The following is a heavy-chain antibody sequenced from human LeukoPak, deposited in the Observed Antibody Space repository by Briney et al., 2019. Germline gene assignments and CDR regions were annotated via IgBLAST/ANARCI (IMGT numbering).Heavy chain of an antibody. Sequence: PGGSLRLSCAASGFTFDDYAMHWVRQAPGKGLEWVSGISWNSGSIGYADSVKGRFTISRDNAKNSLYLQMNSLRAEDTALYYCAKGAIAVAGTYYYYGMDVWGQGTTVTVSS. CDR1: GFTFDDYA. J-gene: IGHJ6*02. V-gene: IGHV3-9*01. D-gene: IGHD6-19*01. CDR2: ISWNSGSI. CDR3: AKGAIAVAGTYYYYGMDV.